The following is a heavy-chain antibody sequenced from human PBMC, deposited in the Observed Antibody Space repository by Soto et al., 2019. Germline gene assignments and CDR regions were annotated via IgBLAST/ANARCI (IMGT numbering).Heavy chain of an antibody. V-gene: IGHV4-39*01. D-gene: IGHD3-9*01. Sequence: PSETQCVTCSVAGGNGSGSGGYRGRVRQPPGKGLEWIGSVYYSGSTYYNPSLESRVTISVDKSKNQFSLKLMSLSAADTAVYYCGRLEGLATISYYFDYWGQGALVTV. CDR1: GGNGSGSGGY. CDR3: GRLEGLATISYYFDY. J-gene: IGHJ4*02. CDR2: VYYSGST.